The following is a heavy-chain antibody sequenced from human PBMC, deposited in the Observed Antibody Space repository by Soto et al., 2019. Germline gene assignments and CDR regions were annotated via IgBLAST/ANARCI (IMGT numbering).Heavy chain of an antibody. CDR3: ARHETLHGDYDY. CDR2: INPSGGYT. J-gene: IGHJ4*02. Sequence: ASVKVSCKASGYTFTSYYMNWVRQAPGQGLEWLGIINPSGGYTTYAQRFLGRVTMTSDTSTSTVHMELGSLTSEDTAVYYCARHETLHGDYDYWGQGTLVTVSS. D-gene: IGHD4-17*01. V-gene: IGHV1-46*01. CDR1: GYTFTSYY.